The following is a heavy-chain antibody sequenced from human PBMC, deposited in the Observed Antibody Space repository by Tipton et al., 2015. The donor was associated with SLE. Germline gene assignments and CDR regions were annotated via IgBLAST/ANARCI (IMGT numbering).Heavy chain of an antibody. V-gene: IGHV3-48*03. CDR2: ISSSGSTI. Sequence: QLVQSGGGLVQPGGSLRLSCAASGFTFSSYEMNWVRQAPGKGLEWVSYISSSGSTIYYADSVKGRFTISRDNSKNTLYVQMNSLRAEDTAVYYCARDCYDYYDSSGSFDYWGQGTLVTVSS. J-gene: IGHJ4*02. CDR1: GFTFSSYE. D-gene: IGHD3-22*01. CDR3: ARDCYDYYDSSGSFDY.